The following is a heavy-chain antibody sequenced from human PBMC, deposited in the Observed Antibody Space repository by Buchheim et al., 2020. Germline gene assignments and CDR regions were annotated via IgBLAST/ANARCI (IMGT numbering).Heavy chain of an antibody. D-gene: IGHD5-24*01. J-gene: IGHJ4*02. Sequence: QVQLQQWGAGLLKPSETLSLTCAVYGGSFSGYYWSWIRQPPGKGLEWIGEINHSASTNYNPSLKSRVTISVDTSKNQFSLKLSSVTAADTAVYYCARAGRDGYNFLDYWGQGTL. CDR2: INHSAST. CDR1: GGSFSGYY. V-gene: IGHV4-34*01. CDR3: ARAGRDGYNFLDY.